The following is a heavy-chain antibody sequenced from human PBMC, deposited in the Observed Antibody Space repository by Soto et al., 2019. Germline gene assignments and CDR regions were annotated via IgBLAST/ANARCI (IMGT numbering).Heavy chain of an antibody. CDR1: SGSISSYY. CDR2: THDSGST. D-gene: IGHD2-2*01. J-gene: IGHJ5*02. Sequence: PSETLSLTCTVSSGSISSYYWSWIRQSPGKGLEWIGYTHDSGSTNYNPSLKSRVTMSVDTSKNQFSLKLSSVTAADTAVYYCARHSYCSSICWFDPWGQGTLVTVSS. CDR3: ARHSYCSSICWFDP. V-gene: IGHV4-59*08.